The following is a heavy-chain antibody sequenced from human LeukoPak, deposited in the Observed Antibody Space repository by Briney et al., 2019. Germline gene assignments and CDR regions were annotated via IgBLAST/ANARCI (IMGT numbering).Heavy chain of an antibody. CDR3: ARDPTTLRFLEWLSPGYFDY. CDR1: GFTFSSYA. Sequence: GGSLRLSCAASGFTFSSYAMHWVRQAPGKGLEYVSAISSNGGSTYYANSVKGRFTISRDNSKNTLYLQMGSLRAEDMAVYYCARDPTTLRFLEWLSPGYFDYWGQGTLVTVSS. J-gene: IGHJ4*02. D-gene: IGHD3-3*01. V-gene: IGHV3-64*01. CDR2: ISSNGGST.